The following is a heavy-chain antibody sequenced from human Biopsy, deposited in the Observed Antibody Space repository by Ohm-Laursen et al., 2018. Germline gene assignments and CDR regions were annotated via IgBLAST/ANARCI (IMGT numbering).Heavy chain of an antibody. J-gene: IGHJ6*02. Sequence: SVKVSCNASGNTFATYHIHWVRRAPGQGLEWMGVISPSGATTSFSQKFQGRITMTRDTSTGTVYMDLNSLGSEDTAVYYCARAGVGSDGTDSYYYGMDVWGPGTTVTVSS. V-gene: IGHV1-46*01. CDR3: ARAGVGSDGTDSYYYGMDV. D-gene: IGHD5-24*01. CDR2: ISPSGATT. CDR1: GNTFATYH.